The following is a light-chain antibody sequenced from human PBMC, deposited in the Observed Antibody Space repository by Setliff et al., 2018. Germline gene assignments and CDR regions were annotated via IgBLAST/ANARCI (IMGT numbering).Light chain of an antibody. CDR3: SSYTGISTYV. CDR1: SSDVGGYDY. Sequence: QSALTQPASVSGSPGQSITIPCTGTSSDVGGYDYVSWYQQHPGKAPKLLIYYVRDRPSGVSDRFSGSKSGNTASLTISGLQAEDEADYYCSSYTGISTYVFGTGTK. V-gene: IGLV2-14*03. J-gene: IGLJ1*01. CDR2: YVR.